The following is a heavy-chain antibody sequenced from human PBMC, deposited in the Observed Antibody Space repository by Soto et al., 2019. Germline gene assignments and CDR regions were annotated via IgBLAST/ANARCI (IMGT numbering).Heavy chain of an antibody. CDR3: ARGGEDDAFDI. CDR1: GYTFTGYY. V-gene: IGHV1-2*04. Sequence: ASVKVSCKASGYTFTGYYLHWVRQAPGQGLEWMGWINPNSGGTLYAETFQDSVTMTRDTSIRTPFMDLGRLTSDDTAVYYCARGGEDDAFDIWGQGTLVTVSS. CDR2: INPNSGGT. D-gene: IGHD3-16*01. J-gene: IGHJ3*02.